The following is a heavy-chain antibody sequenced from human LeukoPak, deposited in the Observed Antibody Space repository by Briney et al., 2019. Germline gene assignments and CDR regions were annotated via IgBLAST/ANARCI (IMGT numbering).Heavy chain of an antibody. CDR2: IYSGGST. CDR1: GFTVSSNY. J-gene: IGHJ4*02. V-gene: IGHV3-53*04. D-gene: IGHD2-21*02. CDR3: ARVSTDCGGDCYPYYFDY. Sequence: PGGSLRLSCAASGFTVSSNYMSWVRQAPGKGLEWVSVIYSGGSTYYADSVKGRFTISRHNSKNTLYLQVNSLRAEDTAVYYCARVSTDCGGDCYPYYFDYWGQGTLVTVSS.